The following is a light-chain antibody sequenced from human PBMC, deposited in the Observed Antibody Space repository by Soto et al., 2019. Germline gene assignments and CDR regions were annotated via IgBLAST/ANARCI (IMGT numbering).Light chain of an antibody. Sequence: DIQMTQSPSTLSASVGDRVTIACRASQSISRGLAWYQQKPGKAPKVLIWDASSSRSGVPSRFSGSGYGTEVTLTISSLQPDDFGSDYCQQYNGYSALTFGQGTKVDIK. V-gene: IGKV1-5*01. J-gene: IGKJ1*01. CDR3: QQYNGYSALT. CDR1: QSISRG. CDR2: DAS.